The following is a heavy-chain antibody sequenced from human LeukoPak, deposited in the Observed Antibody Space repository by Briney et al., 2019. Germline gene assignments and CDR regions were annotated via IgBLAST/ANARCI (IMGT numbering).Heavy chain of an antibody. Sequence: GGSLRLSCAASGFTFSTYEINWVRQAPGKGLEWLSHISTSGSSIHYADSVKGRFTISRDNAKNSLYLQMNSLRAEDTAVYYCARGVRYCSGGNCCSITRSYMDVGGKGTTVTVSS. CDR2: ISTSGSSI. J-gene: IGHJ6*03. CDR3: ARGVRYCSGGNCCSITRSYMDV. V-gene: IGHV3-48*03. D-gene: IGHD2-15*01. CDR1: GFTFSTYE.